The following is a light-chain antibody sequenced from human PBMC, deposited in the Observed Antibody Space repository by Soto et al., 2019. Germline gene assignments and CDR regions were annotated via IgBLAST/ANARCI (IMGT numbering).Light chain of an antibody. Sequence: QSVLTQSSSASASLGSSVKLTCTLSSGHSSYIIAWHQQQPGKAPRYLMKLEGSGSYNKGSGVPDRFSGYSSGADRYLTISNLQFEDEADYYCETWDSNTRVFCGGTKLTVL. J-gene: IGLJ3*02. CDR1: SGHSSYI. V-gene: IGLV4-60*02. CDR2: LEGSGSY. CDR3: ETWDSNTRV.